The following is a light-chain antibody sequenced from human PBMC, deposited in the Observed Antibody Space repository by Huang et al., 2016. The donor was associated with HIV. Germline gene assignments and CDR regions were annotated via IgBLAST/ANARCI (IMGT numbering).Light chain of an antibody. CDR3: QQYNNWPGT. CDR2: GAS. CDR1: QSFSKN. J-gene: IGKJ1*01. Sequence: EIVMTQSPATLSVSPGERATLSCWASQSFSKNLAWDQQKPGQAPRLLIYGASTRATCIPARFSGSGSGTEFTLTISSLQSEDFAVYYCQQYNNWPGTFGQGTKVEIK. V-gene: IGKV3-15*01.